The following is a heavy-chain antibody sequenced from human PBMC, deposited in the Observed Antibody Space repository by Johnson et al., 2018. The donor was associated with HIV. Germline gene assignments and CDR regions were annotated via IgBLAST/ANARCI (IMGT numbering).Heavy chain of an antibody. V-gene: IGHV3-30*19. J-gene: IGHJ3*02. CDR1: GFMFDDYG. Sequence: QVQLVESGGGVARPGGSLRLSCVGSGFMFDDYGMSWVRQVPGKGLEWVAVIPYDGSNKYYADSVKGRCTISRDNSKNTLYLQMNSLRAEDTAVYYCAREVHIVVVSSFRWAFDIWGQGTLVTVSS. CDR3: AREVHIVVVSSFRWAFDI. CDR2: IPYDGSNK. D-gene: IGHD2-21*01.